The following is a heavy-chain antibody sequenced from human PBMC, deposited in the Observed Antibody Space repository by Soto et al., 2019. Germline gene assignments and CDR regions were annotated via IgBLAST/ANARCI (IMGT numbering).Heavy chain of an antibody. V-gene: IGHV3-30*18. CDR1: GFTFSSNG. CDR3: AKDVVVGATPGLGDYYYYYGMDV. D-gene: IGHD1-26*01. Sequence: HPVGSLRLSCAASGFTFSSNGMHWVRQAPGTGLEWVAVISYDGSNKYYADSVKGRFTISRDNSKNTLYLQMNSLRAEDTAVYYCAKDVVVGATPGLGDYYYYYGMDVWGQGTTVTVSS. CDR2: ISYDGSNK. J-gene: IGHJ6*02.